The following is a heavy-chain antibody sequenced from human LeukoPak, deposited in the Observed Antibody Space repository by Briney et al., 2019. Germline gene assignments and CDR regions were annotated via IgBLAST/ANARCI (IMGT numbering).Heavy chain of an antibody. Sequence: GGSLRLSCAASGFTFDDYAMHWVRQAPGKGLEWVSGISWNSGSIGYADSVKGRFTISRDNAKNSLYLQMNSLRAEDTALYYCAKDIASVAAAGPTPRYYYYYGMDVWGQGTTVTVSS. CDR1: GFTFDDYA. V-gene: IGHV3-9*01. CDR2: ISWNSGSI. J-gene: IGHJ6*02. CDR3: AKDIASVAAAGPTPRYYYYYGMDV. D-gene: IGHD6-13*01.